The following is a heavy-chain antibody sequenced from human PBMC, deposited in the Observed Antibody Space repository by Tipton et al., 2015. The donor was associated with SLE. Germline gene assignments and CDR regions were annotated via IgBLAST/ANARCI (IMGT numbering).Heavy chain of an antibody. CDR1: GGSINSYY. CDR2: IYYSGST. Sequence: LRLSCTVSGGSINSYYWSWIRQPPGKGLEWIGYIYYSGSTNYNPSLKSRVTISVDTSKNQFSLKLSSVTAADTAVYYCARDYYYDSSGYYYGMDVWGQGTTVTVSS. J-gene: IGHJ6*02. D-gene: IGHD3-22*01. CDR3: ARDYYYDSSGYYYGMDV. V-gene: IGHV4-59*01.